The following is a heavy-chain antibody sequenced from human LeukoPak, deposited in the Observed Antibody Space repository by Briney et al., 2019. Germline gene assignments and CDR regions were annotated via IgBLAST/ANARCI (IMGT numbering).Heavy chain of an antibody. Sequence: PGGSLRLSCAASGFTFTSYSMNWVRQAPGKGLEWVSYISSSSSTIYYADSVKGRFTISRDNTKKSLFLQMNSLRAEDTAVYYCVSRDDFWRGSRSLWGQGTLVTVSS. CDR1: GFTFTSYS. CDR2: ISSSSSTI. V-gene: IGHV3-48*01. D-gene: IGHD3-3*01. J-gene: IGHJ4*02. CDR3: VSRDDFWRGSRSL.